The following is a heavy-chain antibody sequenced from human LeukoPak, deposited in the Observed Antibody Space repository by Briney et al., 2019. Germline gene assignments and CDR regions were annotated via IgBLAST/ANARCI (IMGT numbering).Heavy chain of an antibody. CDR3: ARESGFGALFPHCMDV. CDR1: GGTFSSYA. Sequence: ASVKVSCKASGGTFSSYAISWVRQAPGQGLEWMGGIIPIFGTANYAQKFQGRVTITADESTSTAYMELSSLRSEDTAVYYCARESGFGALFPHCMDVWGQGTTVIVSS. V-gene: IGHV1-69*13. J-gene: IGHJ6*02. CDR2: IIPIFGTA. D-gene: IGHD3-10*01.